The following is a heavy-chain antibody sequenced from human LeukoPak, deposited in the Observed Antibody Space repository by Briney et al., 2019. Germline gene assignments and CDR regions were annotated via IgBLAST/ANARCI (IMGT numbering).Heavy chain of an antibody. D-gene: IGHD5-12*01. J-gene: IGHJ4*02. Sequence: PGGSLRLSCAASGFTVSSNYMSWVRQAPGKGLEWVSVIYSGGSTYYADSVKGRFTISRDNSKNTLYLQMNSLRAEDTAVYYCARDRSGYDTYYFDYWGQGTLVTVSS. CDR1: GFTVSSNY. V-gene: IGHV3-53*01. CDR3: ARDRSGYDTYYFDY. CDR2: IYSGGST.